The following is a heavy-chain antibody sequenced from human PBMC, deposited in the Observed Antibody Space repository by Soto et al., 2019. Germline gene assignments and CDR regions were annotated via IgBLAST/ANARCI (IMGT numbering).Heavy chain of an antibody. CDR3: ARSYDFWSGYYAPFDY. CDR2: ISAYNGNT. J-gene: IGHJ4*02. D-gene: IGHD3-3*01. Sequence: GASVKVSCKASGYTFTSYGISWVRQAPGQGLEWMGWISAYNGNTNYAQKLQGRVTMTTDTSTSTAYMELRSLRSDDTAVYYCARSYDFWSGYYAPFDYWGQGTLVTVSS. V-gene: IGHV1-18*01. CDR1: GYTFTSYG.